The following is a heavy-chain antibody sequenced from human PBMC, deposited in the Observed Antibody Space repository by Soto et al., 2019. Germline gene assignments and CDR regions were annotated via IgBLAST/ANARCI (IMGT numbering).Heavy chain of an antibody. CDR1: GFTVSTNY. V-gene: IGHV3-53*01. D-gene: IGHD2-15*01. J-gene: IGHJ6*02. Sequence: EVQLVESGGGLIQPGGSLRLSCAASGFTVSTNYRTWVRQTPGKGLEWVSIIYSNGNTYYADSVKGRFTISRDNSKNTLYLQMNSLRVDDTAVYYGVVEDLGMEVWGQGTTVTVSS. CDR3: VVEDLGMEV. CDR2: IYSNGNT.